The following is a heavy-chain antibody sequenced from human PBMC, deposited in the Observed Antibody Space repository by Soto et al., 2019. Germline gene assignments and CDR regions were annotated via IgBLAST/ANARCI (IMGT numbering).Heavy chain of an antibody. CDR3: ARGRYGDY. CDR1: CYGFTTYG. Sequence: QLHLVQSGAEVKKPGASVKVSCKGSCYGFTTYGITWVRQATGQGLEWMAWNSAHNGNKNSAQKLQGRVTVSRDTSTSTAYMELRSLRSNDTAVYYCARGRYGDYWGQGALVTVSS. J-gene: IGHJ4*02. D-gene: IGHD1-1*01. CDR2: NSAHNGNK. V-gene: IGHV1-18*01.